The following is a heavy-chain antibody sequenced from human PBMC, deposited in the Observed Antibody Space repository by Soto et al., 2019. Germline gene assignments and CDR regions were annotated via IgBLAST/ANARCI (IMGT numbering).Heavy chain of an antibody. J-gene: IGHJ4*02. CDR3: ARDEMTTGLDY. CDR2: IDHSGST. D-gene: IGHD4-17*01. Sequence: SETLSLTCAVSGGSISSGGYSWSWIRQPPGKGLEWIGYIDHSGSTYYNPSLKSRVTMSVDRSKNQFSLKLSSVTAAETAVYYCARDEMTTGLDYWGQGTLVT. V-gene: IGHV4-30-2*01. CDR1: GGSISSGGYS.